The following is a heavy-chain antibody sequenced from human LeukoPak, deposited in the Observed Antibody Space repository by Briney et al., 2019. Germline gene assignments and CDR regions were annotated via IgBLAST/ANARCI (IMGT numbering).Heavy chain of an antibody. Sequence: GRSLRLSCAASGFTFSSYGMHWVRQAPGKGLEWVAVIWYDGSNKYYVDSVKGRFTISRDNSKNTLYLQMNSLRAEDTAVYYCAKDLYYDSSGPFDYWGQGTLVTVSS. CDR3: AKDLYYDSSGPFDY. J-gene: IGHJ4*02. CDR1: GFTFSSYG. V-gene: IGHV3-33*06. D-gene: IGHD3-22*01. CDR2: IWYDGSNK.